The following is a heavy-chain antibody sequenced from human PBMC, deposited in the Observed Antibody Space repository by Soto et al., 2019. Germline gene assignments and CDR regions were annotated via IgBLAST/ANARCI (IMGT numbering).Heavy chain of an antibody. CDR2: ISGSGGST. CDR3: AKPPNTGLYDYIWGSYVRGGARETSDY. V-gene: IGHV3-23*01. CDR1: GFTFSSYA. J-gene: IGHJ4*02. Sequence: EVQLLESGGGLVQPGGSLRLSCAASGFTFSSYAMSWVRQAPGKGLEWVSAISGSGGSTYYADSVKGRFTISRDNSKSTLYLQMNSLRAEDTAVYYCAKPPNTGLYDYIWGSYVRGGARETSDYWGQGTLVTVSS. D-gene: IGHD3-16*01.